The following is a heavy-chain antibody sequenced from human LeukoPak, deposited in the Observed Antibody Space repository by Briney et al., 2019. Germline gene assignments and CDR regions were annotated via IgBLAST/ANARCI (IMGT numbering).Heavy chain of an antibody. CDR3: ARTEYHYYYMDV. J-gene: IGHJ6*03. V-gene: IGHV1-46*01. Sequence: ASVKVSCKASGDTFTSHYIHWMRQAPGQGLEWLGMITPNIGSTTYAQQFQGRITMTSDKSTSTVYMDLSSLRFEDTAVYFCARTEYHYYYMDVWGKGTTVTVSS. CDR2: ITPNIGST. CDR1: GDTFTSHY.